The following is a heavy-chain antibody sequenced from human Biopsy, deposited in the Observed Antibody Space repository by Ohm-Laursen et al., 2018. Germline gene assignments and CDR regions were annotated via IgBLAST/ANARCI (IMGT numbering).Heavy chain of an antibody. CDR2: ISGGGTI. CDR3: AREGELVADEYFDY. Sequence: SLRLSCSASGFSFSDYHMRWIRRAPGRGLEWVSYISGGGTIYYADSVKGRLTISRDNAKNSLYLQMDRLRAEDTAVYYCAREGELVADEYFDYWGQGILVTVSS. CDR1: GFSFSDYH. J-gene: IGHJ4*02. D-gene: IGHD6-13*01. V-gene: IGHV3-11*04.